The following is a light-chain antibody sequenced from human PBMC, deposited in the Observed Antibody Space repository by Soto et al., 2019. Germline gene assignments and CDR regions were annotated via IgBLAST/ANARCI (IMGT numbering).Light chain of an antibody. V-gene: IGKV1-39*01. Sequence: DIKMTQSPSSLSASVGDRVTITCRASQSISNYLNWYQQKSGTAPKLLIHTASTLQSVVPSSFRGRGSGPDFTLTISSVQPDDFAIDFCQQSYSTPPTFGQGTTLEIK. J-gene: IGKJ2*01. CDR3: QQSYSTPPT. CDR1: QSISNY. CDR2: TAS.